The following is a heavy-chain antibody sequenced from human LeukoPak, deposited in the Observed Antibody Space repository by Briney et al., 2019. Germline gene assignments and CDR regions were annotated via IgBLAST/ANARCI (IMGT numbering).Heavy chain of an antibody. D-gene: IGHD2-15*01. CDR1: GDTFSSYA. CDR2: IIPIFDTS. CDR3: ARDPSSYCSGGSCSPSG. Sequence: GSSVKVSCKASGDTFSSYAITWVRQAPGQGLEWMGGIIPIFDTSNYAQKFQGRVTFTSDDSTSTAYMELSSLRSEDTAVYYCARDPSSYCSGGSCSPSGWGQGTLVTVSS. J-gene: IGHJ4*02. V-gene: IGHV1-69*01.